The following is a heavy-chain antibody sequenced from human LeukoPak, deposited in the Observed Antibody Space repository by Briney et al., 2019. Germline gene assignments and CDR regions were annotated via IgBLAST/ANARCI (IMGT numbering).Heavy chain of an antibody. CDR3: AKDHSSGWYEYYFDY. CDR1: GFTVSSNY. Sequence: GGSLRLSCAASGFTVSSNYMSWVRQAPGKGLEWVSVIYSGGSTYYADSVKGRFTISRDNSKNTLYLQMNSLRAEDTAVYYCAKDHSSGWYEYYFDYWGQGTLVTVSS. J-gene: IGHJ4*02. CDR2: IYSGGST. V-gene: IGHV3-66*02. D-gene: IGHD6-19*01.